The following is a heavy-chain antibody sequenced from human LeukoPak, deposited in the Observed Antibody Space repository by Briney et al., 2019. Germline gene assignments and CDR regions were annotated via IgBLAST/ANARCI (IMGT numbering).Heavy chain of an antibody. J-gene: IGHJ4*02. Sequence: GSLRLSCAASGFTFSSYAMSWVRQPPGKGLEWIGEINHSGSTNYNPSLKSRVTISVDTSKNQFSLKLSSVTAADTAVYYCARGSYDSSGYLAYWGQGTLVTVSS. CDR2: INHSGST. CDR1: GFTFSSYA. D-gene: IGHD3-22*01. CDR3: ARGSYDSSGYLAY. V-gene: IGHV4-34*01.